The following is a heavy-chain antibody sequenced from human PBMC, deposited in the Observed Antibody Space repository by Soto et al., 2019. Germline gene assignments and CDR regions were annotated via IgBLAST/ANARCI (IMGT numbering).Heavy chain of an antibody. D-gene: IGHD6-13*01. CDR2: IYHSGST. CDR3: ARRHSSSWYGLDY. V-gene: IGHV4-38-2*01. J-gene: IGHJ4*02. Sequence: LSLTCAVSGYSISSGYYWGWIRQPPGKGLEWIGSIYHSGSTYYNPSLKSRVSISVDTSKNQFSLRLSSVTAADTAMYYCARRHSSSWYGLDYWGQGTLVTVS. CDR1: GYSISSGYY.